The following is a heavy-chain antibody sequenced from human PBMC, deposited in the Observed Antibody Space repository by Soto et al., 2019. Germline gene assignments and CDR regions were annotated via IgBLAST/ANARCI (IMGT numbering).Heavy chain of an antibody. V-gene: IGHV1-18*04. CDR3: ARSGATRPVYYHGMDV. J-gene: IGHJ6*02. Sequence: AASVKVSCKASTYTFTSFGISWVRQAPGQGLEWMGWISGYNGHTNFAQELQGRLTMTTDTPTNTAYMELRSLTSDDTAVYYCARSGATRPVYYHGMDVWGQGTTVTVSS. CDR1: TYTFTSFG. D-gene: IGHD1-26*01. CDR2: ISGYNGHT.